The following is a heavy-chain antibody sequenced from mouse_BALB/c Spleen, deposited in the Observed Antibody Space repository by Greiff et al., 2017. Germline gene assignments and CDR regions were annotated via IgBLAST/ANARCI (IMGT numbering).Heavy chain of an antibody. CDR3: ARGYYYGSSPAWFAY. V-gene: IGHV1-7*01. J-gene: IGHJ3*01. Sequence: QVQLQQSGAELAKPGASVKMSCKASGYTFTSYWMHWVKQRPGQGLEWIGYINPSTGYTEYNQKFKDKATLTADKSSSTAYMQLSSLTSEDSAVYYCARGYYYGSSPAWFAYWGQGTLVTVSA. CDR2: INPSTGYT. CDR1: GYTFTSYW. D-gene: IGHD1-1*01.